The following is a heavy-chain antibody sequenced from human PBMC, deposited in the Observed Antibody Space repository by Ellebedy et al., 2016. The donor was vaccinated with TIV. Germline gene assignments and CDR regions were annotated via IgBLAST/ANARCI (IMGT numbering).Heavy chain of an antibody. Sequence: GESLKISXAASGFTFSSYAMSWVRQAPGKGLEWVSAISGSGGSTYYADSVKGRFTISRDNSKNTLYLQMNSLRAEDTAVYYCAKALVLRYFVDYWGQGTLVTVSS. J-gene: IGHJ4*02. CDR3: AKALVLRYFVDY. D-gene: IGHD3-9*01. CDR2: ISGSGGST. V-gene: IGHV3-23*01. CDR1: GFTFSSYA.